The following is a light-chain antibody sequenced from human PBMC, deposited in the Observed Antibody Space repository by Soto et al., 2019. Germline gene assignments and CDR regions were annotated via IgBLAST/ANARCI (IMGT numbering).Light chain of an antibody. Sequence: DRVTITCQASQNITNNLSWYQQKPGKAPNLLIYHASKLAKGVTSRFSGSGSGTDFSFIITSLQREDLATYFCLQDDDYPFTFGGGTKVDIK. CDR1: QNITNN. CDR3: LQDDDYPFT. V-gene: IGKV1-33*01. J-gene: IGKJ4*01. CDR2: HAS.